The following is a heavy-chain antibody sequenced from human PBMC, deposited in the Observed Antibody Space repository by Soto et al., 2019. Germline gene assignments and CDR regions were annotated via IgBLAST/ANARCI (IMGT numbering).Heavy chain of an antibody. CDR3: ATGAQWLVPLDL. Sequence: QVQLVQSGAEVKKPGASVKVSCKVSGYTLTELSMHWVRQAPGKGLEWMGGFDPEDGEKIYAQKFQGRGTMTEDTSTDTAYMELSSLRSEDTAVYSCATGAQWLVPLDLWGRGTLVTVSS. CDR2: FDPEDGEK. J-gene: IGHJ2*01. D-gene: IGHD6-19*01. V-gene: IGHV1-24*01. CDR1: GYTLTELS.